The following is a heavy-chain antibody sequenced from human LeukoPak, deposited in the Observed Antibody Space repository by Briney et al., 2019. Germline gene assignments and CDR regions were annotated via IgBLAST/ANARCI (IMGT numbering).Heavy chain of an antibody. CDR3: ARLWGYCSGGSCYSTPY. J-gene: IGHJ4*02. CDR2: ISNSGGTI. CDR1: GFTFSRYS. V-gene: IGHV3-48*01. D-gene: IGHD2-15*01. Sequence: GGSLRLSCAASGFTFSRYSMNWVRQAPGKGLEWVSYISNSGGTIYYADSVKGRFTISRDNAKNSLYLQMNSLRGEDTAVYYYARLWGYCSGGSCYSTPYWGQGTLVTVSS.